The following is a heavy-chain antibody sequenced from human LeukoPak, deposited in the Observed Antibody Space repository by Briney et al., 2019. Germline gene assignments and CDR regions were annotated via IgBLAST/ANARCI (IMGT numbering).Heavy chain of an antibody. Sequence: PGGSLRLSCAVSGFTFSIYSMSWVRQAPGKGLEWVSYISSSSSTKSYADSVKGRFTISRDNAENSLYLQMNSLRAEDTAVYYCARAGDFSFKDWGQGTLVTVSS. CDR1: GFTFSIYS. CDR2: ISSSSSTK. CDR3: ARAGDFSFKD. J-gene: IGHJ4*02. V-gene: IGHV3-48*01. D-gene: IGHD3-3*01.